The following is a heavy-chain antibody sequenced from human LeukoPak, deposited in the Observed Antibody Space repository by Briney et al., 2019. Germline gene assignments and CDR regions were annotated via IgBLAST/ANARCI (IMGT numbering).Heavy chain of an antibody. Sequence: GGSLSLYCAASGFTFTGSAMTWVRQAPGKGLEWVSTITGSDDATYYADSVKGRFTISRDFSKNTVHLLMHSLRVEDTAIYYRAKGPRLNSGYHPDCWGQGTLVTVSS. V-gene: IGHV3-23*01. CDR1: GFTFTGSA. J-gene: IGHJ4*02. CDR2: ITGSDDAT. D-gene: IGHD3-22*01. CDR3: AKGPRLNSGYHPDC.